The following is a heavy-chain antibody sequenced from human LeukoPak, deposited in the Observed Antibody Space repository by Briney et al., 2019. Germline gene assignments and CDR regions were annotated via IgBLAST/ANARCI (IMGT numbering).Heavy chain of an antibody. CDR1: GFTFSSYV. CDR3: ARSWYFDL. Sequence: PLGALRLSCASSGFTFSSYVITWVSQAPGKGLEWVTTTTGSGATTDYADSVKGRFTISRDNSKNTLSLQMNSLRAEDTAVYYCARSWYFDLWGRGTLVTVSS. CDR2: TTGSGATT. V-gene: IGHV3-23*01. J-gene: IGHJ2*01.